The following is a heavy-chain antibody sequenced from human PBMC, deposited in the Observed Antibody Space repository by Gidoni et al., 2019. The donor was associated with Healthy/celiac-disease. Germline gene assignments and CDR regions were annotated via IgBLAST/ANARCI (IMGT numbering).Heavy chain of an antibody. J-gene: IGHJ6*02. Sequence: EVQLVESGGGVVQPGGSLRLSCAASGFTFDDYAMHWVRQAPGKGLEWVSLISGDGGSTYYADSVNGRFTISRDNSKNSLYLQMNSLRTEDTALYYCAKAIRYYDFWSGYLGGMDVWGQGTTVTVSS. V-gene: IGHV3-43*02. CDR2: ISGDGGST. D-gene: IGHD3-3*01. CDR3: AKAIRYYDFWSGYLGGMDV. CDR1: GFTFDDYA.